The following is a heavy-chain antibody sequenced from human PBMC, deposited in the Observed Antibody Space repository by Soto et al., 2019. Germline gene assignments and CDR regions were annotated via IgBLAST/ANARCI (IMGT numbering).Heavy chain of an antibody. J-gene: IGHJ6*02. Sequence: SETLSLTCAVYGGSFSGYYWSWIRQPPGKGLEWIGEINHSGSTNYNPSLKSRVTISVDTSKNQFSLKLSSVTAADTAVYYCAGTFNGSGSQMRDYYYYYGMDVWGQGTTVTVSS. D-gene: IGHD3-10*01. V-gene: IGHV4-34*01. CDR2: INHSGST. CDR3: AGTFNGSGSQMRDYYYYYGMDV. CDR1: GGSFSGYY.